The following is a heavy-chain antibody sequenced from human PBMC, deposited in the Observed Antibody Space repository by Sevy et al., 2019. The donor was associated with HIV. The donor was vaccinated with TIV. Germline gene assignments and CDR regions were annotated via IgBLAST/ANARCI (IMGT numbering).Heavy chain of an antibody. CDR2: IKSKTDGGTT. V-gene: IGHV3-15*01. CDR3: TTDHPRDGEDAFDM. CDR1: GFTFSNVW. Sequence: GGSLRLSCAASGFTFSNVWMSWVRQAPGKGLEWVGRIKSKTDGGTTDYAAPVKGRFSISRDDSKNTLYLEMNSLKTEDTAVYYCTTDHPRDGEDAFDMWDQGTKVTVSS. J-gene: IGHJ3*02.